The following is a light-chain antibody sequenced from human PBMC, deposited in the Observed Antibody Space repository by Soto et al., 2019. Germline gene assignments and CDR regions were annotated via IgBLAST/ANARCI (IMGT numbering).Light chain of an antibody. Sequence: QSVLTQPPPASGTPGQRVTISCSGSSSNIGSNTVNWYQQLPGTAPKLLIYSNNQRPSGVPDRFSGSKSGTSASLAISGLQSEDEADYYCAAWDDSLNAHYVFGTGTRSPS. CDR2: SNN. J-gene: IGLJ1*01. V-gene: IGLV1-44*01. CDR1: SSNIGSNT. CDR3: AAWDDSLNAHYV.